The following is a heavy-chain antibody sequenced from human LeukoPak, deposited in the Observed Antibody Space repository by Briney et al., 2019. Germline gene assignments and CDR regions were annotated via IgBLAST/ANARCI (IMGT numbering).Heavy chain of an antibody. J-gene: IGHJ6*02. CDR2: INPSGGST. CDR3: ARVLKGSLGGSGWGSYYYYGMDV. Sequence: ASVKVSCKASEYTFTSYYMHWVRQAPGQGLEWMGIINPSGGSTSYAQKFQGRVTMTRDTSTSTVYMELSSLRSEDTAVYYCARVLKGSLGGSGWGSYYYYGMDVWGQGTTVTVSS. D-gene: IGHD6-19*01. V-gene: IGHV1-46*01. CDR1: EYTFTSYY.